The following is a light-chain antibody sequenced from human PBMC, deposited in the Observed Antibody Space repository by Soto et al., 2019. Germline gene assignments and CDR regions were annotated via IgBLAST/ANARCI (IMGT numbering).Light chain of an antibody. CDR2: EVN. J-gene: IGLJ1*01. CDR3: SSCTSSSTLLYV. Sequence: QSVLAQPASVSGSPGQSITISRTGTSSDVGYYNSVSWYRQHPGKAPRLMIYEVNNRPSGVSNRFSGSKSGNTASLTISGLQAEDEADYYCSSCTSSSTLLYVFGTGTKVTVL. V-gene: IGLV2-14*01. CDR1: SSDVGYYNS.